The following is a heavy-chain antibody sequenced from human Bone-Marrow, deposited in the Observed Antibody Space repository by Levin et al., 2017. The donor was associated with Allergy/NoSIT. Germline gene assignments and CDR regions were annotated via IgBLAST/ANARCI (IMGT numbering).Heavy chain of an antibody. CDR1: GFTFSSYW. Sequence: GGSLRLSCAASGFTFSSYWMSWVRQAPGKGLEWVANIKQDGSEKYYVDSVKGRFTISRDNAKNSLYLQMNSLRAEDTAVYYCARVRVGATKPTLGGYYFDYWGQGTLVTVSS. CDR3: ARVRVGATKPTLGGYYFDY. J-gene: IGHJ4*02. V-gene: IGHV3-7*01. CDR2: IKQDGSEK. D-gene: IGHD1-26*01.